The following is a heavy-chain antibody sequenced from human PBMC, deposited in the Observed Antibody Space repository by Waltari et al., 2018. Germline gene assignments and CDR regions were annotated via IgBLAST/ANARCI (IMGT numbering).Heavy chain of an antibody. Sequence: QVQLVQSGAEVKKPGSSVKVSCKASGGTFSSYAISWVRQAPGQGLEWMGGISPIFGTANYAQKFQGRVTITTDESTSTAYMELSSLRSEDTAVYYCASGSSSSSPDGPYYYYYGMDVWGQGTTVTVSS. CDR1: GGTFSSYA. CDR2: ISPIFGTA. CDR3: ASGSSSSSPDGPYYYYYGMDV. D-gene: IGHD6-6*01. V-gene: IGHV1-69*05. J-gene: IGHJ6*02.